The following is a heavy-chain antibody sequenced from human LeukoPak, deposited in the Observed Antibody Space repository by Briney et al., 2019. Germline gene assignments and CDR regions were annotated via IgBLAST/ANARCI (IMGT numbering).Heavy chain of an antibody. CDR3: ARAGNYYGSGSYYKVWFDP. J-gene: IGHJ5*02. Sequence: SETLSLTCTVSGGSISSYYWSWIRQPPGKGLEWIGYIYCSGSTNYNPSHKSRVTISVDTSKNQFSLKLSSVTAADTAVYYCARAGNYYGSGSYYKVWFDPWGQGTLVTVSS. CDR2: IYCSGST. CDR1: GGSISSYY. D-gene: IGHD3-10*01. V-gene: IGHV4-59*01.